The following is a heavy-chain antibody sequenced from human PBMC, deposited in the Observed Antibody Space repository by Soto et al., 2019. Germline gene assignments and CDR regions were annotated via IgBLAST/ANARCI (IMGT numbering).Heavy chain of an antibody. D-gene: IGHD6-13*01. Sequence: ASVKVSCKASGYTFTSYGISWVRQAPGQGLEWMGWISAYNGNTNYAQKLQGRVTMTTDTSTSTAYMELRSLRSDDTAVYYCARDLAAAGIEGYYYYYYMDVWGKGTTVTVSS. V-gene: IGHV1-18*01. CDR1: GYTFTSYG. CDR2: ISAYNGNT. J-gene: IGHJ6*03. CDR3: ARDLAAAGIEGYYYYYYMDV.